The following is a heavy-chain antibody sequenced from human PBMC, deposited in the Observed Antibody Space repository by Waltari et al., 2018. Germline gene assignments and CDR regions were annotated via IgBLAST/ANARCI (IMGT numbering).Heavy chain of an antibody. CDR1: GYTFTGYY. V-gene: IGHV1-2*06. CDR2: VNPNSGGT. Sequence: QVQLVQSGAEVKKPGASVKVSCKASGYTFTGYYMHWVRQAPGQGLEWMGRVNPNSGGTIYAQKFQGRFTRTRDTAISTAYMELSRLISDDTAVYYCARDLLSYLGNWFDPWGQGTLVTVSS. CDR3: ARDLLSYLGNWFDP. J-gene: IGHJ5*02. D-gene: IGHD1-26*01.